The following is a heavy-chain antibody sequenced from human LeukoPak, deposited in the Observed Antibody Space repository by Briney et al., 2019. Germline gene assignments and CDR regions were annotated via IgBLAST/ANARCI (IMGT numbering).Heavy chain of an antibody. CDR1: GYTFTGYY. V-gene: IGHV1-2*02. J-gene: IGHJ5*02. Sequence: GASVKVSCKASGYTFTGYYMHWVRQAPGQGLEGMGWINPNSGGTNYAQKFQGRVTITADESTSTAYMELSSLRSEDTAVYYCARDLRRYFDWSSDLRWFDPWGQGTLVTVSS. CDR3: ARDLRRYFDWSSDLRWFDP. CDR2: INPNSGGT. D-gene: IGHD3-9*01.